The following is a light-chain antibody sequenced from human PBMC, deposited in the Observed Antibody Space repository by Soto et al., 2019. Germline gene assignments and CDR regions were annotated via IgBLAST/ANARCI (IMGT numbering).Light chain of an antibody. J-gene: IGKJ1*01. CDR1: QSVSSY. CDR2: DAS. CDR3: LLDFSYFWA. Sequence: EILLTQSPATLSLSPGERSTLXXRASQSVSSYLAWYQQKPGQGPRXVIYDASNRATGIPARFSGSGAGTDFTLTISSLQPEDFATYYCLLDFSYFWAFGQGTKVDIK. V-gene: IGKV3-11*01.